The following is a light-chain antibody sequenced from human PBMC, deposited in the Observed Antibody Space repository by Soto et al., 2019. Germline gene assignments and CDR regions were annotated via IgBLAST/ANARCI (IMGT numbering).Light chain of an antibody. CDR3: QQRGNWPPTWT. Sequence: EIELTQSPGTLSLSPGERATLSCRASQSVSSSYLAWYQQKPGQAPRLLIYGASSRATGIPDRFSGSWSGTDFTLTINGLEPEDSAVYYCQQRGNWPPTWTFGQGTKVDI. CDR1: QSVSSSY. CDR2: GAS. J-gene: IGKJ1*01. V-gene: IGKV3D-20*02.